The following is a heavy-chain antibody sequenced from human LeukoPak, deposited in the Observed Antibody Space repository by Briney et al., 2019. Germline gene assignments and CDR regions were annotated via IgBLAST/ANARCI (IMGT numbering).Heavy chain of an antibody. CDR1: GFTFSSYW. Sequence: PGGSLRLSCAASGFTFSSYWMSWVRQAPGKGLEWVSVISYAGSTKYYADSVKGRFTISRDNSKNTLYLQMNSLRTEDTAMYYCARVGYSSATHYFDYWGQGTLVTVSS. J-gene: IGHJ4*02. D-gene: IGHD6-19*01. V-gene: IGHV3-30*03. CDR3: ARVGYSSATHYFDY. CDR2: ISYAGSTK.